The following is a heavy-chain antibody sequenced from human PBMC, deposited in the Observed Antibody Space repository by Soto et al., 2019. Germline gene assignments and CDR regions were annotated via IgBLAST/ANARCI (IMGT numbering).Heavy chain of an antibody. CDR2: ISYDGSNK. CDR3: EKDAPYYYDSSGYYGPFDY. V-gene: IGHV3-30*18. J-gene: IGHJ4*02. Sequence: GVSLRLSCAASGFTFSSYGIHWVRQAPGKGLEWVALISYDGSNKYYADSVKGRFTISRDNSKNTLYLQMNSLRAEDTAMYYCEKDAPYYYDSSGYYGPFDYWAQGSMVTVSS. D-gene: IGHD3-22*01. CDR1: GFTFSSYG.